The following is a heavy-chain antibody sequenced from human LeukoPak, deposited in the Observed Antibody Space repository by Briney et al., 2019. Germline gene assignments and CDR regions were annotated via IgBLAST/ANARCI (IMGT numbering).Heavy chain of an antibody. CDR3: ARDATDGDYGGEY. Sequence: KASETLSLTCTVSGGSISSSSYYWGWIRQPPGKGLEWIGSIYYSGSTYYNPSLKSRVTISVDTSKNQFSLKLSSVTAADTAVYYCARDATDGDYGGEYWGQGTLVTVSS. D-gene: IGHD4-17*01. CDR1: GGSISSSSYY. J-gene: IGHJ4*02. CDR2: IYYSGST. V-gene: IGHV4-39*07.